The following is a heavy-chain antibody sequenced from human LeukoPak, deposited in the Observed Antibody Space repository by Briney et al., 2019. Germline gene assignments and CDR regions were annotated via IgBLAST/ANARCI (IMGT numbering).Heavy chain of an antibody. D-gene: IGHD3-22*01. CDR1: GYTFTGYY. Sequence: ASVKVSCKASGYTFTGYYMHWVRQAPGQGLEWMGWINPNSGGTNYAQKFQGRVTMTTDTSTSTAYMELRSLRSDDTAVYYCARDRYDSSGWWDYWGQGTLVTVSS. CDR3: ARDRYDSSGWWDY. V-gene: IGHV1-2*02. J-gene: IGHJ4*02. CDR2: INPNSGGT.